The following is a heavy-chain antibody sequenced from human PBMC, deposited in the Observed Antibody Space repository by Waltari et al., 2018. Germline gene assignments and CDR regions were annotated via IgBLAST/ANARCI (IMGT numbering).Heavy chain of an antibody. V-gene: IGHV4-38-2*01. CDR1: GYSISSGYY. CDR2: IYHSGST. Sequence: QVQLQESGPGLVKPSETLSLTCAVSGYSISSGYYWGWIRQPPGKGLEWIGSIYHSGSTYYNPSRKSRVTISVDTSKNQFSLKLSSVTAADTAVYYCARIAGRAAAGTPLWWFDPWGQGTLVTVSS. D-gene: IGHD6-13*01. CDR3: ARIAGRAAAGTPLWWFDP. J-gene: IGHJ5*02.